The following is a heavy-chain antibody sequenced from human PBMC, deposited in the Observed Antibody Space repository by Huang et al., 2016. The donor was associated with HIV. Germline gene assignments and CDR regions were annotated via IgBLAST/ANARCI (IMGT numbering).Heavy chain of an antibody. CDR1: GGSFSGYY. D-gene: IGHD6-19*01. V-gene: IGHV4-34*01. J-gene: IGHJ4*02. CDR2: IKPIGKT. Sequence: QVQLRQWGAGLVKPSETLSLTCAVYGGSFSGYYWAWSRQSPGKGLEWSGEIKPIGKTNYQPSLKRRVTISKDTAKNQFSLQLTSVSAADTGVYFCAREKAADSAWYGVYYFDYWGEGALVTVTS. CDR3: AREKAADSAWYGVYYFDY.